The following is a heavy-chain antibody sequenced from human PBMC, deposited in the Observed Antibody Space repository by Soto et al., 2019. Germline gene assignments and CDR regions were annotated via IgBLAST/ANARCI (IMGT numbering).Heavy chain of an antibody. V-gene: IGHV3-9*01. Sequence: DVQLVESGGGLVQPGRSLRLSCAASGFTFDDYAMHWVRQAPGKGLEWVSGISWNSGSIGYADSVKGRFTISRDNAKNSLYLQMNSLRAEDTALYYCAKGIQTFYDLWSGYYDYWGQGTLFTVSS. J-gene: IGHJ4*02. CDR3: AKGIQTFYDLWSGYYDY. CDR2: ISWNSGSI. CDR1: GFTFDDYA. D-gene: IGHD3-3*01.